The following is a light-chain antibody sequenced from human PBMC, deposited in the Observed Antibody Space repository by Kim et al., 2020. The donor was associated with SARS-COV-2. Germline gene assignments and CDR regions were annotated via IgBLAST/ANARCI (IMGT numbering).Light chain of an antibody. CDR3: QQRSNWPVT. V-gene: IGKV3-11*01. Sequence: ETVLTQSPATLSLSPGERATLSCRASQSVSSYLAWYQQKPGRAPGLLIYDTSNRATGIPARFSGSGSGTDFSLTISSLEPEDFAVYYCQQRSNWPVTFGPGTRLEIK. J-gene: IGKJ5*01. CDR1: QSVSSY. CDR2: DTS.